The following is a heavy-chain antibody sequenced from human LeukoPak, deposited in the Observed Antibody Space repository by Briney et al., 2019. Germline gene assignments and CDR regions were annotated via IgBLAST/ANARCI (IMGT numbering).Heavy chain of an antibody. CDR3: ARGALYYDILTGYYSYLFDY. Sequence: GGSLTLSCAASGFTFSSYWMIWVRQAPGKGLEWVANIKQDGSEKYYVDSVKGRFTISRDNAKNSLYLQMNSLRDEDTAVYYCARGALYYDILTGYYSYLFDYWGQGTLVTVSS. D-gene: IGHD3-9*01. J-gene: IGHJ4*02. V-gene: IGHV3-7*03. CDR2: IKQDGSEK. CDR1: GFTFSSYW.